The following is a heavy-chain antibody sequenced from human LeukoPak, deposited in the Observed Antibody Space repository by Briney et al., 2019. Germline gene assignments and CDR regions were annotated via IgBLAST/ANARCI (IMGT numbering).Heavy chain of an antibody. CDR3: ARDLDSSAYDQGFDY. CDR2: ITGSSSDI. D-gene: IGHD3-22*01. V-gene: IGHV3-21*01. J-gene: IGHJ4*02. CDR1: GFTFSSYS. Sequence: GGSLRLSCAASGFTFSSYSMNWVRQAPGKGLEWVSSITGSSSDIYYADSVKGRITISRDNAKNSLYLQMNSLRAEDTAVYYCARDLDSSAYDQGFDYWGQGTLVTVPS.